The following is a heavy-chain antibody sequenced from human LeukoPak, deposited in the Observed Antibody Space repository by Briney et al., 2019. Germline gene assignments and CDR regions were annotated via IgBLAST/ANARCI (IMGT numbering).Heavy chain of an antibody. J-gene: IGHJ1*01. CDR1: GFTFGSNG. CDR3: AIMHGYYDGSGYWVQ. D-gene: IGHD3-22*01. Sequence: GGSLGLSCAASGFTFGSNGMSWVRQAPGKGLEWVSFITPNADRTSYADSVEGRFTIFRDNPRNTLYMQMNSLRDEDTALYYCAIMHGYYDGSGYWVQWGQGNLVTVSS. V-gene: IGHV3-23*01. CDR2: ITPNADRT.